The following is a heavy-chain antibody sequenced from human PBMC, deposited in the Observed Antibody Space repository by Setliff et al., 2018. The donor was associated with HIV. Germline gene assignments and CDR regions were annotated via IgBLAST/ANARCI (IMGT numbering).Heavy chain of an antibody. V-gene: IGHV3-23*03. Sequence: GGSLRLSCAASGFTFSNFAMNWVRQAPGRGLEWVSVIFPGGEITYSADSAKGRFIVSRDDSMNTLYLQMNSLTVEDTAVYYCARGAPGRSCSGGSCSYFDYWGQGTLVTVSS. CDR3: ARGAPGRSCSGGSCSYFDY. J-gene: IGHJ4*02. CDR1: GFTFSNFA. D-gene: IGHD2-15*01. CDR2: IFPGGEIT.